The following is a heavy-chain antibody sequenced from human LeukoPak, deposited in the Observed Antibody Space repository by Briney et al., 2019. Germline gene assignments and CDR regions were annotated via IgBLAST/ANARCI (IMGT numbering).Heavy chain of an antibody. V-gene: IGHV4-34*01. J-gene: IGHJ6*03. CDR3: ATLCCGSYYMDV. D-gene: IGHD2-15*01. CDR1: GGSFSGYY. Sequence: SETLSLTCAVYGGSFSGYYWSWIRQPPGKGLEWIGEINHSGSTNYNPSLKSRVTISVDTSKNQFSLKLSSVTAADTAVYHCATLCCGSYYMDVWGKGTTVTVSS. CDR2: INHSGST.